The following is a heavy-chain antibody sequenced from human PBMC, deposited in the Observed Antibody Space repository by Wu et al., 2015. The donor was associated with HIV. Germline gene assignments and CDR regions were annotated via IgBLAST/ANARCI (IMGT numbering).Heavy chain of an antibody. J-gene: IGHJ6*03. D-gene: IGHD3/OR15-3a*01. CDR2: IRPDSGAT. CDR3: ARDLGNDFAVRGYYWYMDV. CDR1: GYTFTDHY. Sequence: QLVQSGAEVTKPGASVSVSCQTSGYTFTDHYIHWVRQAPGQGLEWMGWIRPDSGATHYAEKFQDRVTLTRDASINTAYMQLNRLRSDDTAVYFCARDLGNDFAVRGYYWYMDVVGQEGPRSPSP. V-gene: IGHV1-2*02.